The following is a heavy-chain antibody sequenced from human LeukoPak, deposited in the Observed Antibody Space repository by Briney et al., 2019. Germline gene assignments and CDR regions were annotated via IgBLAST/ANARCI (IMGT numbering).Heavy chain of an antibody. D-gene: IGHD6-13*01. Sequence: SETLSLTCAVYGGSFSGYYWSWIRQPPGKGLEWIGEINHSGSTNYNPSLKSQVTISVDTSKNQFSLKLSSVTAADTAVYYCARGLSSSSRTFDYWGQGTLVTVSS. V-gene: IGHV4-34*01. CDR3: ARGLSSSSRTFDY. CDR2: INHSGST. J-gene: IGHJ4*02. CDR1: GGSFSGYY.